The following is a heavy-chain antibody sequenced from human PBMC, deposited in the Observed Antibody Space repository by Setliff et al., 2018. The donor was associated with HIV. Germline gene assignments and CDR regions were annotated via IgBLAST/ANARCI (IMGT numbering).Heavy chain of an antibody. D-gene: IGHD6-6*01. CDR1: GYSISSGYY. V-gene: IGHV4-38-2*02. CDR2: IYHSGST. Sequence: SETLSLTCTVSGYSISSGYYWGWIRQPPGKGPEWIGSIYHSGSTYYNPSLKSRVTISIDTSKNQFSLKLTSVTAADTAVYYCARAGSAAASPIDYWGQGTLVTVSS. J-gene: IGHJ4*02. CDR3: ARAGSAAASPIDY.